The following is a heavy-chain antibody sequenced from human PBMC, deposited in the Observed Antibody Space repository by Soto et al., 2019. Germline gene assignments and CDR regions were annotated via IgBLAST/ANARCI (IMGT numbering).Heavy chain of an antibody. Sequence: GGSMRLSCAASGFFFSSYAMSWVRQAPGKGLEWVSSISGNVGSTYYTDSVKGRFTISRGTSTNPPYLQVDSLRAEDPAVSYCAKDRYSNTVNWFDPWGQGTLVTVSS. CDR1: GFFFSSYA. D-gene: IGHD5-12*01. CDR2: ISGNVGST. CDR3: AKDRYSNTVNWFDP. V-gene: IGHV3-23*01. J-gene: IGHJ5*02.